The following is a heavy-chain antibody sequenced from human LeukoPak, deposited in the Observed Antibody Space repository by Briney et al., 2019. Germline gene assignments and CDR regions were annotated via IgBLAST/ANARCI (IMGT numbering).Heavy chain of an antibody. CDR1: GFTVSSNY. CDR3: ARLGCSGGSCYAGEDYFDY. J-gene: IGHJ4*02. CDR2: IYSGGST. Sequence: GGSLRLSCAASGFTVSSNYMSWVRQAPGKGLEWVSVIYSGGSTYYADSVKGRFTISRDNSKNTLYLQMNSLRAEDTAVYYCARLGCSGGSCYAGEDYFDYWGQGTLVTVSS. D-gene: IGHD2-15*01. V-gene: IGHV3-53*01.